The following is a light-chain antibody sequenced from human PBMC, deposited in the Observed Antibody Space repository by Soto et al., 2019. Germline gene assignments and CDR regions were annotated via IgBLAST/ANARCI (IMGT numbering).Light chain of an antibody. CDR3: QQYDNSPIT. V-gene: IGKV3-20*01. CDR1: QSISSSF. Sequence: EIVWTQPPGILSLSPGERASLSCGASQSISSSFLAWYQQKPGQAPRLLIYGASSRATGIPDRFSGTGSETDFTLTISRLEPEDFAVYYCQQYDNSPITFGQGTRLEIK. J-gene: IGKJ5*01. CDR2: GAS.